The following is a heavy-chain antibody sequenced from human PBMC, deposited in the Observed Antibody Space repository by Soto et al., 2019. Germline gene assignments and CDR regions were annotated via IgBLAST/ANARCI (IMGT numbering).Heavy chain of an antibody. J-gene: IGHJ6*04. CDR3: ARGGFDYVSGRMAV. CDR2: TKSDGSGT. V-gene: IGHV3-74*01. D-gene: IGHD3-10*01. Sequence: EVQLVESGGGLLQPGGSLTLSCTASGFTFSNYWMHWVRQAPGKGLVWVSRTKSDGSGTSYTDSVKGRFTNSRDNAYNTLYLQMSNLRAEYKDVYYCARGGFDYVSGRMAVWGKGTTGIGAS. CDR1: GFTFSNYW.